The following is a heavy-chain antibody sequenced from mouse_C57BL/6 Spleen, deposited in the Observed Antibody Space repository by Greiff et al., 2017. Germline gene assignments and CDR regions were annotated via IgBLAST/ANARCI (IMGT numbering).Heavy chain of an antibody. V-gene: IGHV1-82*01. D-gene: IGHD2-1*01. CDR3: ARKNLLWYLYAMDY. CDR1: GYAFSSSW. Sequence: QVQLQQSGPELVKPGASVKISCKASGYAFSSSWMTWVKQRPGKGLEWIGRIYPGDGDTNYNGKFKGSATLTADKSSSTAYMQLSSLTSEDSAVYCCARKNLLWYLYAMDYWGQGTSVTVSS. J-gene: IGHJ4*01. CDR2: IYPGDGDT.